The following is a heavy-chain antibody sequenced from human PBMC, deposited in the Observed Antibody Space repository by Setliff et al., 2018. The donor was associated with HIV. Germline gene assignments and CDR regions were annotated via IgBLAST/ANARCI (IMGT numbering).Heavy chain of an antibody. Sequence: GGSLRLSCAASEFTFNTYGMNWVRQAPGKGLEWVSLMSGINDNKYYGDSVKGRFTISRDNSKNTLSLQMDILRAEDTAIYYCAREALSRDGYSYFDYWGQGTLVTVSS. J-gene: IGHJ4*02. CDR1: EFTFNTYG. D-gene: IGHD5-12*01. CDR3: AREALSRDGYSYFDY. CDR2: MSGINDNK. V-gene: IGHV3-23*01.